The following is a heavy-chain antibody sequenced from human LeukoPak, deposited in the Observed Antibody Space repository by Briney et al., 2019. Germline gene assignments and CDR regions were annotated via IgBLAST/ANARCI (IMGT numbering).Heavy chain of an antibody. J-gene: IGHJ4*02. CDR2: ISETGDST. Sequence: GGSLRLSCSASGFAFSSSAMSWVRQAPGKGPEWVSAISETGDSTYYADSVKGRFTISRDNSKNTLYLQMNSLRAEDTAAYCCAKSGSSWYFVRWGQGTLVTVSS. V-gene: IGHV3-23*01. CDR1: GFAFSSSA. CDR3: AKSGSSWYFVR. D-gene: IGHD2-15*01.